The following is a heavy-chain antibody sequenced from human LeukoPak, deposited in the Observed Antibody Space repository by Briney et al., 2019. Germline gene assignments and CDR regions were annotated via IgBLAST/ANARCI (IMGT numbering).Heavy chain of an antibody. CDR3: ARPRGSGYWGAFDI. Sequence: GGSLRLSCAASGFTFSSYAMHWVRQAPGKGLEYVSAISSNGGSTYYANSVKGRFTISRDNSKNTLYLPMGSLRAEDMAVYYCARPRGSGYWGAFDIWGQGTMVTVSS. CDR1: GFTFSSYA. V-gene: IGHV3-64*01. J-gene: IGHJ3*02. CDR2: ISSNGGST. D-gene: IGHD3-10*01.